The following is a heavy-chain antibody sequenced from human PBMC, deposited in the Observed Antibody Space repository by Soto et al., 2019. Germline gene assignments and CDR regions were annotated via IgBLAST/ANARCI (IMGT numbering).Heavy chain of an antibody. D-gene: IGHD5-18*01. V-gene: IGHV3-30*03. J-gene: IGHJ4*02. CDR3: VSDRGYGHASVPYS. CDR1: GFAFSSYG. Sequence: QAQLVESGGGVVQPGRSLRLSCAASGFAFSSYGMHWVRQAPGTGLGWVAVISYDGSLQPYADSVKGRFTISRDNSKNMVLLQISSLRAEDTAVYYCVSDRGYGHASVPYSWGQGTLVSVSS. CDR2: ISYDGSLQ.